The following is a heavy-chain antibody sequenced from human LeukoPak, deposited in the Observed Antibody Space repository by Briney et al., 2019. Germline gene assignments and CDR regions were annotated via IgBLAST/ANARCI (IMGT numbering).Heavy chain of an antibody. CDR2: MDPDSGKK. D-gene: IGHD5-12*01. V-gene: IGHV1-8*01. CDR1: GYMFTSYD. Sequence: ASVKVSCKASGYMFTSYDINWVRQATGQGLEWMGWMDPDSGKKGQAQKFQGRITMTRNTSISTAYMELSSLGPEDTAGYYCAKKKGGDYIDSVKRDYLDHWGQGTPVSVSS. J-gene: IGHJ4*02. CDR3: AKKKGGDYIDSVKRDYLDH.